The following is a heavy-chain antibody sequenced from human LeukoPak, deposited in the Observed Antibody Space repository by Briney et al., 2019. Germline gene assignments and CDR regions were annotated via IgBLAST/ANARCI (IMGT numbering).Heavy chain of an antibody. CDR3: ARGYAGGAYDSSGYYDYFDY. Sequence: GTSVKVSCKASGYTFTGYYMHWVRQAPGQGLEWMGWMNPNSGGTNYAQKFQGWVTMTRDTSVSTAYMELSRLRSDDTVVYYCARGYAGGAYDSSGYYDYFDYWGQGTLVTVSS. D-gene: IGHD3-22*01. CDR2: MNPNSGGT. V-gene: IGHV1-2*04. CDR1: GYTFTGYY. J-gene: IGHJ4*02.